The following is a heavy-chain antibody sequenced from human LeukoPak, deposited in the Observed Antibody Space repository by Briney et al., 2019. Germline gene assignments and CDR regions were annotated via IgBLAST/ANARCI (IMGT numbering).Heavy chain of an antibody. CDR2: INHSGST. Sequence: SGTLSLTCAVSGASISSSNWWSWIRQPPGKGLEWIGEINHSGSTNYNPSLKSRVTISVDTSKNQFSLKLSSVTAADTAVYCCARGAKRPWLRVTYYFDYWGQGTLVTVSS. V-gene: IGHV4-4*01. J-gene: IGHJ4*02. CDR1: GASISSSNW. D-gene: IGHD5-12*01. CDR3: ARGAKRPWLRVTYYFDY.